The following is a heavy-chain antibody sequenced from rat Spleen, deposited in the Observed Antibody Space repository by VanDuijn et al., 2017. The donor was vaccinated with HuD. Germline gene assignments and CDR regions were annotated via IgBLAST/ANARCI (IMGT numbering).Heavy chain of an antibody. CDR1: GFTFINYD. J-gene: IGHJ2*01. Sequence: EVQLVESGGGLVQPGRSMKLSCAASGFTFINYDMAWVRQAPKRGLEWVAYISYDGGSTYYPDSVKGRFTISRDNAKSTLYLQMNSLRSEDTATYYCTRGYFDYWGQGVMVTVSS. CDR2: ISYDGGST. V-gene: IGHV5-22*01. CDR3: TRGYFDY.